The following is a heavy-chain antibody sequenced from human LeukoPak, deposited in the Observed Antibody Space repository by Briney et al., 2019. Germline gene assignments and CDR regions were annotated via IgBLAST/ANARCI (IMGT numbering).Heavy chain of an antibody. J-gene: IGHJ4*02. D-gene: IGHD3-22*01. CDR2: IYYSGST. V-gene: IGHV4-59*01. CDR3: ARQEDSSGYPFDY. CDR1: GGSISSYY. Sequence: SETLSLTCTVSGGSISSYYWSWIRQPPGKGLEWIGYIYYSGSTNYNPSLKSRVTISVDTSKNQFSLKLSSVTAADTAVYYCARQEDSSGYPFDYWGQGTLVTVSS.